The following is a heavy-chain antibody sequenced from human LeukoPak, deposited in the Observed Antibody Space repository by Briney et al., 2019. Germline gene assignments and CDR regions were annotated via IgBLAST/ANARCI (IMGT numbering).Heavy chain of an antibody. CDR2: IKPDGSDK. D-gene: IGHD3-16*02. Sequence: PGGSLRLSCVVSGVTLGSYWMSWVRQAPGKGLEWVATIKPDGSDKNYVDSVTGRFTVSRDNPKTSLYLQMNSLRAEDTAVYYCATTLGGGIVQYWGQGILVTVSS. V-gene: IGHV3-7*01. CDR1: GVTLGSYW. J-gene: IGHJ4*02. CDR3: ATTLGGGIVQY.